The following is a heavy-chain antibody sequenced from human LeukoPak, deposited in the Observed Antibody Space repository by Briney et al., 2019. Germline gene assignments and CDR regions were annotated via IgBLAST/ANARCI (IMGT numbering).Heavy chain of an antibody. J-gene: IGHJ6*03. V-gene: IGHV4-31*03. CDR1: GCPLGRLGSY. D-gene: IGHD2-21*02. CDR3: ARGEGDDGDYYYYYNNLHL. Sequence: SVTLSLPCTVSGCPLGRLGSYWRRIRQDPGRVLVTIEYIYASGSLYYNPSLKCRITISVDTSKNQYSLKLSPVTAADTDVYYGARGEGDDGDYYYYYNNLHLGGKGTTVTVSS. CDR2: IYASGSL.